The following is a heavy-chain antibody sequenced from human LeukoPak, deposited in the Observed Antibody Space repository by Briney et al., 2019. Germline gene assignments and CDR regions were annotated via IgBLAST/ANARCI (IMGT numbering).Heavy chain of an antibody. Sequence: SETLSLTCTVSGYSISSGYYWGWIRQPPGKGLEWIGSIYHSGSTNYNPSLKSRVTISVDTSKNQFSLKLSSVTAADTAVYYCARGRVREWLRSYYMDVWGKGTTVTVSS. D-gene: IGHD5-12*01. J-gene: IGHJ6*03. V-gene: IGHV4-38-2*02. CDR3: ARGRVREWLRSYYMDV. CDR1: GYSISSGYY. CDR2: IYHSGST.